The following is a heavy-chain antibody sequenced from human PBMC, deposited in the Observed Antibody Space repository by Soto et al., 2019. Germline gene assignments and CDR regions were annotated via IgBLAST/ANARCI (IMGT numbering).Heavy chain of an antibody. CDR2: IYYSGST. CDR1: GGSISSGGYY. CDR3: ARAAFQPRIAVAHDAFDI. D-gene: IGHD6-19*01. Sequence: SETLSLTCTVSGGSISSGGYYWSWIRQHPGKGLEWIGYIYYSGSTYYNPSLKSRVTISVDTSKNQFSLKLSSVTAADTAVYYCARAAFQPRIAVAHDAFDIWGQGTMVTVSS. V-gene: IGHV4-31*03. J-gene: IGHJ3*02.